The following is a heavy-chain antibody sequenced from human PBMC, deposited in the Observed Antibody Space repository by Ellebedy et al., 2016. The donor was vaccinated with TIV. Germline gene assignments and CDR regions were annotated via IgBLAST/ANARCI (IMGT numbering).Heavy chain of an antibody. J-gene: IGHJ4*02. D-gene: IGHD5-18*01. Sequence: GESLKISCAASGFTFSCFGMHWVRQAPGKGLEWVAAISYDGNNKYYGDSVKGRFTISRDNSKNTLSLQMNSLRGDDTAVYYCAKELHVDSAYWGQGTLVTVSS. CDR2: ISYDGNNK. CDR3: AKELHVDSAY. V-gene: IGHV3-30*18. CDR1: GFTFSCFG.